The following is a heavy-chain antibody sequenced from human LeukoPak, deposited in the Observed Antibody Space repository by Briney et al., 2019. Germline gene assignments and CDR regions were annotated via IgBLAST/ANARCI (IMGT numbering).Heavy chain of an antibody. CDR3: AKELGVPAAGWQIQQ. D-gene: IGHD6-13*01. CDR2: IWHTSMSA. CDR1: GFNFTRHG. V-gene: IGHV3-33*06. Sequence: PGSSLRLSCGTSGFNFTRHGMHWVRQAPGKGLEWVAVIWHTSMSAFYSDSVKGRFITSRDNSRNTLYLQMSNLRADDTAVYYCAKELGVPAAGWQIQQWGLGTLVTVSS. J-gene: IGHJ1*01.